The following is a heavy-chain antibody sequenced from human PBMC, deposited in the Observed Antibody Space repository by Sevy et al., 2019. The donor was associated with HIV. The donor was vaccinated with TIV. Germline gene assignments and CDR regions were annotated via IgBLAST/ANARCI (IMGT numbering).Heavy chain of an antibody. CDR1: GFTFSSYW. CDR3: ARVGYCSGGSCYPKGYFDY. CDR2: IKQDGGEK. Sequence: GGSLRLSCAASGFTFSSYWMSWVRQAPGKGLEWVANIKQDGGEKYYVDSVKGRFTISRDNAKNSLYLQMNSLRAEDTAVYYCARVGYCSGGSCYPKGYFDYWGQGTLVTVSS. V-gene: IGHV3-7*03. D-gene: IGHD2-15*01. J-gene: IGHJ4*02.